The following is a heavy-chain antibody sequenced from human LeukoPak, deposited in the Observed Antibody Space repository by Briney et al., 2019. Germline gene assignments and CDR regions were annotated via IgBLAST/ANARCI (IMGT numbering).Heavy chain of an antibody. CDR1: GYTFTTYA. J-gene: IGHJ5*02. V-gene: IGHV7-4-1*02. CDR2: INTNTGNP. Sequence: ASVKVSCKASGYTFTTYAINWVRQAPGQGLEWMGWINTNTGNPTYAQGFTGRFVFSLDASVSTAYLQISSLKGEDSAVYYCARGYSGYDSNCFDPWGQGTLVTVSS. D-gene: IGHD5-12*01. CDR3: ARGYSGYDSNCFDP.